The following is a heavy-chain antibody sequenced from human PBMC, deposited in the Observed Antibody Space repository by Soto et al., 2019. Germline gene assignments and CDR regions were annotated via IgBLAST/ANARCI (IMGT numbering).Heavy chain of an antibody. CDR3: ARVRGGYPFWSGYSGAYGMDV. Sequence: QLQLQESGPGLVKPSETLSLMCNVSGGSISSSSHHWGWIRQTPGKGLEWIGSVYYSGDTFYNPSLKRRVTISVDTSKNQFSLRLNSVTAADTAVFYCARVRGGYPFWSGYSGAYGMDVWGQGTTVTVS. J-gene: IGHJ6*02. V-gene: IGHV4-39*01. CDR1: GGSISSSSHH. D-gene: IGHD3-3*01. CDR2: VYYSGDT.